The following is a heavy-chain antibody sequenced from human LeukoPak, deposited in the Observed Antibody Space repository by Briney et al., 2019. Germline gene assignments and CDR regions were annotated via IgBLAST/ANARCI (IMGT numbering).Heavy chain of an antibody. Sequence: GGSLRLSCAASGFTFTTYWMTWVRQAPGKGLEWVAKIKQDEGEKYYVDSVKGRFTISRDNAKNSLSLQMNSLRAEDTAVYYCARDQAYCTSATCRGDAFDVWGQGSMVSVSS. V-gene: IGHV3-7*01. D-gene: IGHD2-2*01. CDR1: GFTFTTYW. J-gene: IGHJ3*01. CDR3: ARDQAYCTSATCRGDAFDV. CDR2: IKQDEGEK.